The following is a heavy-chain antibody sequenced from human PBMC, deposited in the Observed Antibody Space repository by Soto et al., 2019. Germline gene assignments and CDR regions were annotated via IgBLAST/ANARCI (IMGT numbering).Heavy chain of an antibody. CDR1: GGSISSYY. J-gene: IGHJ6*02. CDR3: AREGYDSRNHYYYGMDV. V-gene: IGHV4-59*01. CDR2: IYYSGST. D-gene: IGHD3-22*01. Sequence: LSLTCTVSGGSISSYYWNWIRQPPGKGLEWIGYIYYSGSTNYNPSLKSRVTISVDTSKNQFSLKLSSVTAADTAVYYCAREGYDSRNHYYYGMDVWGQGTTVTVSS.